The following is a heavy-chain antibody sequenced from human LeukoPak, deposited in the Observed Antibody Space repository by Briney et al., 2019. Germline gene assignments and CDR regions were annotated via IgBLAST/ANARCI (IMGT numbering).Heavy chain of an antibody. CDR3: ASMPSTEIYYFYYMLV. CDR1: RFTFISYT. Sequence: GGSLRLSCADSRFTFISYTMNWVRQAPGKGLEWVSGISANAVSTCYADSVKGRFTISRDNSKNTLYLHMDRLGTEDTAVYYCASMPSTEIYYFYYMLVWGKGTTVTVSS. J-gene: IGHJ6*03. V-gene: IGHV3-23*01. D-gene: IGHD2-2*01. CDR2: ISANAVST.